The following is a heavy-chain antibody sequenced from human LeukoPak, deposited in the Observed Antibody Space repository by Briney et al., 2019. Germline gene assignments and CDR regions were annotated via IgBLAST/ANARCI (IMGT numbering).Heavy chain of an antibody. J-gene: IGHJ4*02. Sequence: ASVKVSCKASGCTFTGYYMHWVRQAPGQGLEWMGWINPNSGGTNYAQKFQGRVTMTRDTSISTAYMELSRLRSDDTAVYYCARDVPWEPRAFDYWGQGTLVTVSS. CDR1: GCTFTGYY. CDR2: INPNSGGT. CDR3: ARDVPWEPRAFDY. D-gene: IGHD1-26*01. V-gene: IGHV1-2*02.